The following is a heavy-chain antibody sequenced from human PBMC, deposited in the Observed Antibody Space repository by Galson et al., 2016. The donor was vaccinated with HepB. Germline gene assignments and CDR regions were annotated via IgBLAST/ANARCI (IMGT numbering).Heavy chain of an antibody. V-gene: IGHV3-53*01. CDR2: IYSGGTT. D-gene: IGHD3-10*01. J-gene: IGHJ4*02. Sequence: SLRLSCAASGLNVTSDYMHWVRQAPGKGLEWISVIYSGGTTFYADSVKGRFTISRNISKNTIYLQMSSLRAEDTALYFCARGSYSRGQDWGQGTLVTVSS. CDR1: GLNVTSDY. CDR3: ARGSYSRGQD.